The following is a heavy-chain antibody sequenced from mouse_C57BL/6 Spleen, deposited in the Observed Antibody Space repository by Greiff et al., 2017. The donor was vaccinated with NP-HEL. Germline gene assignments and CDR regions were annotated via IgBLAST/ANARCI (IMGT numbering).Heavy chain of an antibody. CDR2: IYPGDGDT. V-gene: IGHV1-82*01. D-gene: IGHD2-1*01. J-gene: IGHJ2*01. Sequence: QVQLKQSGPELVKPGASVKISCKASGYAFSSSWMNWVKQRPGKGLEWIGRIYPGDGDTNYNGKFKGKATLTADKSSSTAYMQLSSLPSEDSAVYFCALYYGNSYYFDYWGQGTTLTVSS. CDR3: ALYYGNSYYFDY. CDR1: GYAFSSSW.